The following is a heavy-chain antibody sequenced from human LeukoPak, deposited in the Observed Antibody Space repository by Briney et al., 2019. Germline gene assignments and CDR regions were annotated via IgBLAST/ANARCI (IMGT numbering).Heavy chain of an antibody. V-gene: IGHV3-21*01. CDR2: ISSSTTYI. CDR1: GFTFSSYS. J-gene: IGHJ4*02. Sequence: TGGSLRLSCAASGFTFSSYSMNWVRQAPGKGLEWVSSISSSTTYISYADSVKGRFTISRDNAKNSLYLQMNSLRAEDTAVYYCARGETRNDYWGQGTLVTVSS. CDR3: ARGETRNDY. D-gene: IGHD3-16*01.